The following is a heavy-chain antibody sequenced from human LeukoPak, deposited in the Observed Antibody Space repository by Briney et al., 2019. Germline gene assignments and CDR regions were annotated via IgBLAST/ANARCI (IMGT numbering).Heavy chain of an antibody. CDR3: ARGADGVSSNSRGWFDP. V-gene: IGHV3-74*01. D-gene: IGHD2-15*01. J-gene: IGHJ5*02. CDR2: INNDGRST. CDR1: GFAFSTYT. Sequence: PGGSLRLSCAASGFAFSTYTIHWVRQVPGKGLMWVSRINNDGRSTTYADSVKGRLTISRDNAKDTLYLQMNSLRAEDTAVYSCARGADGVSSNSRGWFDPWGQGTLVTVSS.